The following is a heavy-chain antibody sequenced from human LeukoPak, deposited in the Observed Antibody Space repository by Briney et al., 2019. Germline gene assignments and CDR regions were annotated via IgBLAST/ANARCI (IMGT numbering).Heavy chain of an antibody. V-gene: IGHV5-51*01. CDR1: GYSFTSYW. Sequence: GESLQISCKGSGYSFTSYWIGWVRQLPGKGLEWMGIIYPGDSDTRYSPSFQGQVTISADKSISTAYLQWSSLKASDTAMYYCARHLHSSSPYDAFDIWGQGTMVTVSS. D-gene: IGHD6-6*01. CDR2: IYPGDSDT. CDR3: ARHLHSSSPYDAFDI. J-gene: IGHJ3*02.